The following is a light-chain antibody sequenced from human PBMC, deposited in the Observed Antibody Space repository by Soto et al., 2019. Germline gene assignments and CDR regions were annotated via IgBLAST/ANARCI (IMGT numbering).Light chain of an antibody. Sequence: IQLTQAPSSLSASVVDRVSITWRASQGIGSWLAWYQQKPGKAPNLLIYTVSSLQSGVPSRFSGSGSGTDFTLTISNLQPEDFATYYCQQAASFPITFGQGTRLENK. CDR2: TVS. V-gene: IGKV1-12*01. CDR1: QGIGSW. J-gene: IGKJ5*01. CDR3: QQAASFPIT.